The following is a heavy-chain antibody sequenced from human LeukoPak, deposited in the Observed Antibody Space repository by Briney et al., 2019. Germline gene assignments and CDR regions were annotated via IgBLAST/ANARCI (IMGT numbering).Heavy chain of an antibody. CDR2: IYYIGST. CDR1: GDSISSYY. CDR3: AREKTYYDTSGNYYGGVFDY. V-gene: IGHV4-59*12. D-gene: IGHD3-22*01. Sequence: SETLSLTCTVSGDSISSYYWNWVRQPPGKGLEWIGYIYYIGSTNCNPSLKSRVTISVDTSKSQFSLKLSSVTAADTAVYYCAREKTYYDTSGNYYGGVFDYWGQGTLVTVSS. J-gene: IGHJ4*02.